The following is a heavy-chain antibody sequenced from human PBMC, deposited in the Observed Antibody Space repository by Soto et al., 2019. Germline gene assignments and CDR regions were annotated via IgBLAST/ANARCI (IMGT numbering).Heavy chain of an antibody. J-gene: IGHJ4*02. V-gene: IGHV4-4*02. CDR2: IYRTGST. CDR1: GGSFTSNNW. Sequence: QVQLQESGPGLVKPSGTLSLTCAVSGGSFTSNNWWTWVRQPPGQGLEWIGEIYRTGSTNFNPSLKSRVSISLDKSDNQFSQKVTSLYAEVTAVYYCASSGPGTSVDYWFQGTLVTVTA. D-gene: IGHD1-7*01. CDR3: ASSGPGTSVDY.